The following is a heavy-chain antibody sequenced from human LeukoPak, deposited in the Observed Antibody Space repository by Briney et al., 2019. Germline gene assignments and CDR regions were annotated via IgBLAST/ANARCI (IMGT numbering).Heavy chain of an antibody. CDR3: ARQRYSGSYYFDY. J-gene: IGHJ4*02. D-gene: IGHD1-26*01. Sequence: SETLSLTCTVSGGSINNYYLRWIRPPLGKGLEWVGYIYYSGSTNYNPSLKSRVTISVDTSKNQFSLSLSSVTAADTAVYYCARQRYSGSYYFDYWGQGTLVTVSS. CDR2: IYYSGST. CDR1: GGSINNYY. V-gene: IGHV4-59*08.